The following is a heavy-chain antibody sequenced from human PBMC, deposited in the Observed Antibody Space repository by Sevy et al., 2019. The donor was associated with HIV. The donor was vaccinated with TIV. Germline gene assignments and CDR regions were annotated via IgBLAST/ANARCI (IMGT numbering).Heavy chain of an antibody. Sequence: GGSLRLSCATSGFTFSSYAMNWVRQAPGKGLEWVSSISSSSSHIYAADSLKGRFTISRDNAKNSLFLQMNSLRAEDTAIYYCARVAADDPDFYYYGMDVWGQGTTVTVSS. J-gene: IGHJ6*02. CDR2: ISSSSSHI. CDR3: ARVAADDPDFYYYGMDV. D-gene: IGHD6-13*01. CDR1: GFTFSSYA. V-gene: IGHV3-21*01.